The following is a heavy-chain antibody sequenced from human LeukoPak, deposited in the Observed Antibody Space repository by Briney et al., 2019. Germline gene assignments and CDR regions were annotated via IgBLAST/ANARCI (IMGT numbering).Heavy chain of an antibody. J-gene: IGHJ4*02. CDR2: TYSRSKWYN. CDR1: GDSFSSNSAS. Sequence: SQTLSLTCAISGDSFSSNSASWNWLRQSPSRGLEWLGRTYSRSKWYNDYAVSVKSRITINPDTSKNQFSLHLSSVTPDDTAVYYCARGTGSLDYWGQGTLVTVSS. CDR3: ARGTGSLDY. D-gene: IGHD1-26*01. V-gene: IGHV6-1*01.